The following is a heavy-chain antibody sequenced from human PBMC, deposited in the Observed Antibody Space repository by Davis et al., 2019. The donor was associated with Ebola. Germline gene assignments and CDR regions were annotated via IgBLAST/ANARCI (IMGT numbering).Heavy chain of an antibody. CDR3: ARDAGQTRDFDY. V-gene: IGHV4-31*03. CDR2: IYYSGST. CDR1: GGSISSGGYY. Sequence: SETLSLTCTVSGGSISSGGYYWSWIRQHPGKGLEWIGYIYYSGSTYYNPSLKSRVTISVDTSKNQFSLKLSSVTAADTAVYYCARDAGQTRDFDYWGQGTLVTVSS. J-gene: IGHJ4*02.